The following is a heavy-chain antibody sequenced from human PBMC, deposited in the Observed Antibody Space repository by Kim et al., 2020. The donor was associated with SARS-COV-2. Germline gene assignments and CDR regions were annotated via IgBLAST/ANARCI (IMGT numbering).Heavy chain of an antibody. V-gene: IGHV3-23*01. Sequence: GGSLRLSCAASRFTLKSYAMSWVRQAPGKGLEWVSAISGSGDSTYYADSVKGRFTISRDNSKNTLYLQMNSLRAEDAAVYYCARVQLGVYGMDVWGQGTT. D-gene: IGHD2-8*01. J-gene: IGHJ6*02. CDR3: ARVQLGVYGMDV. CDR1: RFTLKSYA. CDR2: ISGSGDST.